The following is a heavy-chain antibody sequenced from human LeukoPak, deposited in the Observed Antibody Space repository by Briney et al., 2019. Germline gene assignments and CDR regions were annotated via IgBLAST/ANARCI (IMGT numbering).Heavy chain of an antibody. D-gene: IGHD6-19*01. V-gene: IGHV3-9*03. J-gene: IGHJ5*02. CDR1: GFTFDDYA. CDR2: ISWNSGSI. CDR3: AKGSRSSGWYNWFDP. Sequence: GRSLRLSCAASGFTFDDYAMHWVRQAPGKGLEWVSGISWNSGSIGYADSVKGRFTISRDNAKTSLYLQMNSLRAEDMALYYCAKGSRSSGWYNWFDPWGQGTLVTVPS.